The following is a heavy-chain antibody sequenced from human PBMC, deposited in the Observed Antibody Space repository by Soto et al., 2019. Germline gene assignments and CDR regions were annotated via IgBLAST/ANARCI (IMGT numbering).Heavy chain of an antibody. V-gene: IGHV1-46*01. J-gene: IGHJ2*01. CDR2: INPSGGST. CDR1: GYTFTSYY. D-gene: IGHD2-21*02. CDR3: ARESRGAHIVVVTATRRYWYFDL. Sequence: QVQLVQSGAEVKKPGASVKVSCKASGYTFTSYYMHWVRQAPGQGLEWMGIINPSGGSTSYAQKFQGRVTMTRDTSTSTVYMELSSLRSEDTAVYYCARESRGAHIVVVTATRRYWYFDLWGRGTLVTVSS.